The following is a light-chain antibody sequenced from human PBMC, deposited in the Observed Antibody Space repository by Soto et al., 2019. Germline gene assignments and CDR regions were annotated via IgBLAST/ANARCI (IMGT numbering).Light chain of an antibody. J-gene: IGKJ1*01. CDR1: QNISRS. CDR2: GTS. CDR3: HQYNGWPRT. Sequence: EIVMPQSPATLSVSPGERETLSGRASQNISRSLAWYQQKPGQGPSLLIYGTSTRAGGVPARFSGGGSGTEFTLTITSLQSEDFAVYYCHQYNGWPRTVGQGNKVDIK. V-gene: IGKV3-15*01.